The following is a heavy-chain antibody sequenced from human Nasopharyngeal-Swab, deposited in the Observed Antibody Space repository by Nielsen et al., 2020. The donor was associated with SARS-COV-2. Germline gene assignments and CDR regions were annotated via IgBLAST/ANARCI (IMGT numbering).Heavy chain of an antibody. D-gene: IGHD6-19*01. CDR3: AGGQWLVLGVISYGMDV. V-gene: IGHV4-31*03. Sequence: SETLSLTCTVSGGSIRSGGYYWSWIRQHPGKGLEWIGYIYYSGSTYYNPSLKSRVTISVETSKKQFSLKLSSVTAADTAVYYCAGGQWLVLGVISYGMDVWGQGTTVTVSS. J-gene: IGHJ6*02. CDR1: GGSIRSGGYY. CDR2: IYYSGST.